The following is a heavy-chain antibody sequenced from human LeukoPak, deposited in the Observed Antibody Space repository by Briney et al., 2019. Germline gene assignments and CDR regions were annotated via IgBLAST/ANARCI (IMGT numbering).Heavy chain of an antibody. CDR1: GGSISSYY. J-gene: IGHJ5*02. Sequence: SETLSLICTLSGGSISSYYWSWIRESPGKGLEWDGYIYYSGSTNYNPSLKRRVTISVDTSKNQFSLKLSSVTAADTAVYYCARDAYFNQRVWFDRWGQGTLVTVSS. CDR3: ARDAYFNQRVWFDR. V-gene: IGHV4-59*01. CDR2: IYYSGST. D-gene: IGHD2/OR15-2a*01.